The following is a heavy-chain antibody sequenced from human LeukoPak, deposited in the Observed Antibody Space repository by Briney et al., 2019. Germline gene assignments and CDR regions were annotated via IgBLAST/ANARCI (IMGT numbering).Heavy chain of an antibody. CDR3: ARRRTGGGGSRYFDY. D-gene: IGHD2-15*01. Sequence: GGSLRLSCAASGFTFSSYSMNWVRQAPGKGLEWVSSISSSSSYIYYADSVKGRFTISRDNAKNSLYLQMNSLRAEDTAVYYCARRRTGGGGSRYFDYWGQGTLVTVSS. CDR1: GFTFSSYS. V-gene: IGHV3-21*01. J-gene: IGHJ4*02. CDR2: ISSSSSYI.